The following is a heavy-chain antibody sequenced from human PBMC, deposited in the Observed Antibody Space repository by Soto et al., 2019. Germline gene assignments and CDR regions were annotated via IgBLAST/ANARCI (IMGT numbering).Heavy chain of an antibody. CDR2: ISGSGYAT. J-gene: IGHJ6*02. CDR1: GFTFSSYA. CDR3: AKEETVLVNYYYYYGMDV. V-gene: IGHV3-23*01. D-gene: IGHD4-17*01. Sequence: EVQLLESGGGLVQPGGSLRLSCAASGFTFSSYAMSLVRQAPGMGLEWVSVISGSGYATYYADSVKGRFTVSRDNSNNTVYLQMNSLRAEDTAVYYCAKEETVLVNYYYYYGMDVWGQGTTVTVSS.